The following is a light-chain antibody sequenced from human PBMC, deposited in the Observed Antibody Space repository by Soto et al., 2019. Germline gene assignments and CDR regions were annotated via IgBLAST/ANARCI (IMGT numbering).Light chain of an antibody. CDR2: GAS. J-gene: IGKJ2*01. CDR3: QQSYSTPRT. CDR1: LPISNK. V-gene: IGKV3-15*01. Sequence: DIVLTQSPATLSVSPGERATLSCRASLPISNKLAWYQQRPGQSLRLLIYGASARAHGVPARFSGSGSGTEFTLTISSLQSEDFATYYCQQSYSTPRTFGQGTKVEIK.